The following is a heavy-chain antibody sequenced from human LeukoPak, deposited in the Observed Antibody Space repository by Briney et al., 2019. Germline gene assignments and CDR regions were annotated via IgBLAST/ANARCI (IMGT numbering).Heavy chain of an antibody. D-gene: IGHD1-26*01. CDR2: IYHSGTT. CDR3: ARNIVGPRQVDY. Sequence: SETLSLTCTVSGGSISSYYWSWLRQPPGKGLEWIGYIYHSGTTNYNPSLKSRVTISVDTSKSQFSLKLSSVTAADTAIYYCARNIVGPRQVDYWGQGTLVTVSS. CDR1: GGSISSYY. J-gene: IGHJ4*02. V-gene: IGHV4-59*01.